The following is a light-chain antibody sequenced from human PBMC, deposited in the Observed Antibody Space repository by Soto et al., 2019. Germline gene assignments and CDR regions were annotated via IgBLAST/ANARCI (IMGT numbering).Light chain of an antibody. CDR3: SSYTSTRTYV. CDR1: SSDVGGYNY. Sequence: QSALTQPASVSGSPGQSITISCTGTSSDVGGYNYVSWYQHHPDKAPKLMIYEVSNRPSGVSNRFSGSKSGNAASLTVSGLQAEDEADYYCSSYTSTRTYVFGTGTKVTVL. J-gene: IGLJ1*01. CDR2: EVS. V-gene: IGLV2-14*01.